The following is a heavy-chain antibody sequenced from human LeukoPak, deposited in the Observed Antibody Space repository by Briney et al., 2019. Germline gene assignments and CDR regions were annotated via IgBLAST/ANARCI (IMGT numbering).Heavy chain of an antibody. CDR3: AKDQYDFWSGYLGPSGN. CDR2: ISGSGGST. D-gene: IGHD3-3*01. Sequence: GGSLRLSGAASGFTFSSYAMSWVRQAPGKGLEWVSAISGSGGSTYYADSVKGRFTISRDNSKNTLYLQMNSLRAEDTAVYYCAKDQYDFWSGYLGPSGNWGQGTLVTVSS. V-gene: IGHV3-23*01. J-gene: IGHJ4*02. CDR1: GFTFSSYA.